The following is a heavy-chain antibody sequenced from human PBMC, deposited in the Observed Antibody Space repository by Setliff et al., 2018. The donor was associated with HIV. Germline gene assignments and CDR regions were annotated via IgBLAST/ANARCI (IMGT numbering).Heavy chain of an antibody. J-gene: IGHJ5*02. CDR3: VRYHDSDFSGDPDWFDP. CDR2: IHNSETT. D-gene: IGHD2-15*01. Sequence: SETLSLTCFVSSASVSRSGYYWHWIRQHPGKGLEWIGFIHNSETTEYNPSLKSRVTISVDTSKNQFSLNLNSVTAADTAVYYCVRYHDSDFSGDPDWFDPWGQGILVTVSS. CDR1: SASVSRSGYY. V-gene: IGHV4-39*01.